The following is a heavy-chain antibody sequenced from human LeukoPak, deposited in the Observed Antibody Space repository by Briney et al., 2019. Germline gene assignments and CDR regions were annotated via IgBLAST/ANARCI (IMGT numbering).Heavy chain of an antibody. Sequence: PSETLSLTCTVSGGSISSSSYYWGWIRQPPGKGLEWIGSIYSSGSTYYNPSLKSRVTISVDTSKNQFSLKLSSVTAADTAVYYCAGEVGGSWFDPWGLGTLVTVSS. CDR1: GGSISSSSYY. CDR2: IYSSGST. D-gene: IGHD1-26*01. V-gene: IGHV4-39*02. J-gene: IGHJ5*02. CDR3: AGEVGGSWFDP.